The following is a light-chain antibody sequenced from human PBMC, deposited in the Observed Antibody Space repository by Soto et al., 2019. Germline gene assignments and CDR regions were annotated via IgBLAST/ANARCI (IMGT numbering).Light chain of an antibody. J-gene: IGKJ1*01. Sequence: DIQMTQSPSSLSASVGDRVTITCRASQGISSYLAWYQQKPGKAPKLLIYDASILESGVPSRFSGSGSGTEFTLTISSLQPDDFATYYCQHYDGNSRTFGQGTKVDIK. CDR2: DAS. CDR3: QHYDGNSRT. V-gene: IGKV1-5*01. CDR1: QGISSY.